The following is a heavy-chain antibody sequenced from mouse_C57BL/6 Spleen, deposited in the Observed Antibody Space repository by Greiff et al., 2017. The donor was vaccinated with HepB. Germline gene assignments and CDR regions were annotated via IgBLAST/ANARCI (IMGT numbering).Heavy chain of an antibody. J-gene: IGHJ4*01. D-gene: IGHD2-3*01. Sequence: EVQRVESGAELVRPGASVKLSCTASGFNIKDDYMHWVKQRPEQGLEWIGWIDPENGDTEYASKFQGKATITADTSSNTAYLQLSSLTSEDTAVYYCTTRWLLRDYAMDYWGQGTSVTVSS. V-gene: IGHV14-4*01. CDR3: TTRWLLRDYAMDY. CDR2: IDPENGDT. CDR1: GFNIKDDY.